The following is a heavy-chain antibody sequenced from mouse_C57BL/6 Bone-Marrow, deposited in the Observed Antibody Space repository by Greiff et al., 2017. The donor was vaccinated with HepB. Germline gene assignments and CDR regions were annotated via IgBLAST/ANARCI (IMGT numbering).Heavy chain of an antibody. CDR1: GFNIKDYY. CDR3: ARGNYYTWFDY. CDR2: IDPEDGET. J-gene: IGHJ3*01. Sequence: VQLKQSGAELVKPGASVKLSCTASGFNIKDYYMHWVKQRTEQGLEWIGRIDPEDGETKYAPKFQGKATITADTSSNTAYLQLSSLTSEDTAVYYCARGNYYTWFDYWGQGTRVTVSA. D-gene: IGHD1-1*01. V-gene: IGHV14-2*01.